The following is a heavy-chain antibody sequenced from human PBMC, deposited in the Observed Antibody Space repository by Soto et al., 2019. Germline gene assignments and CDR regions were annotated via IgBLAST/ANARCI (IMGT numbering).Heavy chain of an antibody. V-gene: IGHV4-59*08. CDR1: GGSISSYY. CDR3: ARGLRYFDWPIDY. Sequence: SETLSLTCTVSGGSISSYYWSWIRQPPGKGLEWIGYIYYSGSTNYNPSLKSRVTISVDTSKNQFSLKLSSVTAADTAVYYWARGLRYFDWPIDYWGKGTLVTVAS. CDR2: IYYSGST. J-gene: IGHJ4*02. D-gene: IGHD3-9*01.